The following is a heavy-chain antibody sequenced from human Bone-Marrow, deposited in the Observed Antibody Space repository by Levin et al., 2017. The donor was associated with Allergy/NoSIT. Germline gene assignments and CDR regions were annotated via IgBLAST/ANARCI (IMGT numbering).Heavy chain of an antibody. CDR2: IYTTGRT. J-gene: IGHJ6*03. V-gene: IGHV4-61*02. CDR3: ARDRLASLYYYSMDV. CDR1: GGSISSGRYY. Sequence: MASETLSLTCSVSGGSISSGRYYFTWVRQSAGKGLEWIGRIYTTGRTNYNPSLESRVTISRDTFKKEVYLTLSSVTAADTAVYYCARDRLASLYYYSMDVWGRGTTVIVSS.